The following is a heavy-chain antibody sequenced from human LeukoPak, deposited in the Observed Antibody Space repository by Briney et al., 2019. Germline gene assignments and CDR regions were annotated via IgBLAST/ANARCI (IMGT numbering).Heavy chain of an antibody. CDR1: GFTFVDYG. D-gene: IGHD3-3*02. CDR2: INYNGAIT. Sequence: PGGSLRLSCATSGFTFVDYGLSWVRRAPGKGLEWLCAINYNGAITDYADSVKGRFTIPRDNAKNSLYLRMDSLRAEDTALYYCARGRLGPSFSVSHFDLWGQGTLVTVSS. CDR3: ARGRLGPSFSVSHFDL. V-gene: IGHV3-20*04. J-gene: IGHJ4*02.